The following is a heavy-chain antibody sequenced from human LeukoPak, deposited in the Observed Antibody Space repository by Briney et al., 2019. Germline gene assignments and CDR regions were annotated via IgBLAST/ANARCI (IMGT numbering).Heavy chain of an antibody. V-gene: IGHV3-21*04. CDR3: AKVEVAGTYFDY. Sequence: PGGSLRLSCAASGFPFSTHSPNWVRQAPGKGLEWVSSISAGGDFVYYGDSVKGRFTISRDNAKKSLYLQMNSLRAEDTALYYCAKVEVAGTYFDYWGQGTLVTVSS. CDR2: ISAGGDFV. J-gene: IGHJ4*02. D-gene: IGHD6-19*01. CDR1: GFPFSTHS.